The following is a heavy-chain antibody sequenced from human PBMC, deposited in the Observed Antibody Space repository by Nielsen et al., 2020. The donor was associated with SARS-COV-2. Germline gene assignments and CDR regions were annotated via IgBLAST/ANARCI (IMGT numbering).Heavy chain of an antibody. Sequence: GESLKISCAASGFTFSDYAMSWVRQAPGKGLEWVSAISRSGDTTYYADPVKGRFTISRDNSKETLYLQINRLRAENTAIYYCTIPSSGYNSGVFDSWGQGTLVTVSS. CDR2: ISRSGDTT. D-gene: IGHD5-18*01. J-gene: IGHJ4*02. CDR1: GFTFSDYA. V-gene: IGHV3-23*01. CDR3: TIPSSGYNSGVFDS.